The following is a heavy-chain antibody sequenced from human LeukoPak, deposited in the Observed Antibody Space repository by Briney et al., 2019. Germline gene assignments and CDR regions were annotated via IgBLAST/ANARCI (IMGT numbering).Heavy chain of an antibody. CDR3: ATTYYYDSSGYYASGYYYYMDV. CDR1: GFTFSSYG. CDR2: ILYDGSNK. V-gene: IGHV3-30*02. J-gene: IGHJ6*03. D-gene: IGHD3-22*01. Sequence: PGGSLRLSCAASGFTFSSYGMHWVRQAPGKGLEWVAFILYDGSNKYYADSVKGRFTISRDNSKNTLYLQMNSLRAEDTAVYYCATTYYYDSSGYYASGYYYYMDVWGKGTTVTVSS.